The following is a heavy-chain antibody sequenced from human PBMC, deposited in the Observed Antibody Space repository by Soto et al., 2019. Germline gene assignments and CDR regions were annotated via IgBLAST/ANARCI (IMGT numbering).Heavy chain of an antibody. D-gene: IGHD3-22*01. CDR1: GFTFSSYS. CDR3: ARERYYDSSGYYTLYYYYYGTDV. J-gene: IGHJ6*02. V-gene: IGHV3-48*02. CDR2: ISSSSSTI. Sequence: EVQLVESGGGLVQPGGSLRLSCAASGFTFSSYSMNWVRQAPGKGLEWVSYISSSSSTIYYADSVKGRFTISRDNAKNSLYLQMNSLRDEDTAVYYCARERYYDSSGYYTLYYYYYGTDVWGQGTTVTVSS.